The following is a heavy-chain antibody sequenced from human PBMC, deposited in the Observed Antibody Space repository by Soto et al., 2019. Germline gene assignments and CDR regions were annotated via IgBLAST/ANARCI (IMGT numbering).Heavy chain of an antibody. V-gene: IGHV3-53*01. D-gene: IGHD4-4*01. Sequence: GGSLRLSCAASGFTVSSNYMSWVRQAPGKGLEWVSVIYSGGSTYYAESVKGRFTISRDNSKNTLYLQMNSLRAEDTAVYYCARDDYSNYVFSYWGQGTLVTVSS. CDR3: ARDDYSNYVFSY. CDR2: IYSGGST. CDR1: GFTVSSNY. J-gene: IGHJ4*02.